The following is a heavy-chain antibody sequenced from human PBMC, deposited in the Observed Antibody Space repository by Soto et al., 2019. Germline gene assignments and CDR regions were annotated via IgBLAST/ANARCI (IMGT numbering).Heavy chain of an antibody. D-gene: IGHD6-19*01. J-gene: IGHJ6*02. Sequence: ASVKVSCKASGGTFSSYAISWVRQAPGQGLEWMGGIIPIFGTANYAQKFQGRVTITADKSTSTAYMELSSLRSEDTAVYYCARGIAVAGNTARYYYYGLDVWGPGTTVTVSS. CDR3: ARGIAVAGNTARYYYYGLDV. V-gene: IGHV1-69*06. CDR2: IIPIFGTA. CDR1: GGTFSSYA.